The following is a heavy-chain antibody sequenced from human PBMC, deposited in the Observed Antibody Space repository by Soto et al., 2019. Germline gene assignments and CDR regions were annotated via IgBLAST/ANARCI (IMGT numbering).Heavy chain of an antibody. CDR2: ISWNSGSI. D-gene: IGHD5-12*01. Sequence: PGGSLRLSCAASGFTFDDYALHWVRQAPGKGLEWVSGISWNSGSIGYADSVKGRFTISRDNAKNSLYLQMNSLRVEDTALYYCAKGEEYGLGYQPDYWGQGTLVTVSS. J-gene: IGHJ4*02. CDR3: AKGEEYGLGYQPDY. V-gene: IGHV3-9*01. CDR1: GFTFDDYA.